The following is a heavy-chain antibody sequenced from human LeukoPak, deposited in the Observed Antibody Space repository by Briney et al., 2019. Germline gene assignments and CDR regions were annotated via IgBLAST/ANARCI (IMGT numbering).Heavy chain of an antibody. CDR3: AREWVSGYYYGMDV. Sequence: GASVKVSCKVSGYTLTSYYMHWVRQAPGQGLEWMGIINPSGGSTSSAQKFQGRVTMTRDTSTSTVYMELSSLRSKDTAVYYCAREWVSGYYYGMDVWGQGTTVTVSS. D-gene: IGHD1-26*01. V-gene: IGHV1-46*01. CDR1: GYTLTSYY. J-gene: IGHJ6*02. CDR2: INPSGGST.